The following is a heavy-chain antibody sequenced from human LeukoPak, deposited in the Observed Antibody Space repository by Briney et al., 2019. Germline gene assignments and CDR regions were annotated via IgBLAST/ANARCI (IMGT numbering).Heavy chain of an antibody. V-gene: IGHV1-46*01. Sequence: ASVKVSCKASGNTFSSYYMYWVRQAPGQGLEWMGVINPSGSSTAYAQNYAQKFQGRVIMTTDTSTSTVYMELSSLRSEDTAVYYCVRDGVATGTAFDYWGQGTLVTVSS. J-gene: IGHJ4*02. CDR3: VRDGVATGTAFDY. CDR2: INPSGSST. CDR1: GNTFSSYY. D-gene: IGHD3-9*01.